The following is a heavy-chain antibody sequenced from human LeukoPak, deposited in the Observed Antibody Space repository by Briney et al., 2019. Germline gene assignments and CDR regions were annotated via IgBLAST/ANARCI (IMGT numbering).Heavy chain of an antibody. Sequence: GESLKISCMCSGYSFITYWIGWVRQMPGKGLEWMGIIYPGDSDTRYSPSFQGQVTISADNTISTAYMQWSSMKVSDTAMYYCARFLGVAATSGGYNWFDPWGQGTLVTVSS. J-gene: IGHJ5*02. V-gene: IGHV5-51*01. CDR3: ARFLGVAATSGGYNWFDP. D-gene: IGHD2-15*01. CDR2: IYPGDSDT. CDR1: GYSFITYW.